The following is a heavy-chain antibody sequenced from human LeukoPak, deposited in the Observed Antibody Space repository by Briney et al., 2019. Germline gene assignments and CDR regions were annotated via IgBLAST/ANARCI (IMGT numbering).Heavy chain of an antibody. CDR3: AGKRSKAAFDI. Sequence: GGSLRLSCAASGFTVSSNYMSWVRQAPGKGLEWVSVIYSGGSTYYADSVKGRFTISRDNSKNTLYLQMNSLRAEDTAVYYCAGKRSKAAFDIWGQGTMVTVSS. CDR1: GFTVSSNY. CDR2: IYSGGST. J-gene: IGHJ3*02. D-gene: IGHD1-26*01. V-gene: IGHV3-66*01.